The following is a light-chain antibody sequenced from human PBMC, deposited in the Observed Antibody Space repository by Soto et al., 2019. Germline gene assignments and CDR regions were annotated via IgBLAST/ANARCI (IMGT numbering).Light chain of an antibody. V-gene: IGKV3-20*01. Sequence: EIEMTQSPATLYLAAGERVTLSWGASESVSTNLAWYQQKAGQAPMLLIYGASSRATGIPDRFIVSGSGTDFTLPIRRLEPEDFAVYDCQHYGSSVTFRQGTRLENK. CDR1: ESVSTN. CDR3: QHYGSSVT. J-gene: IGKJ5*01. CDR2: GAS.